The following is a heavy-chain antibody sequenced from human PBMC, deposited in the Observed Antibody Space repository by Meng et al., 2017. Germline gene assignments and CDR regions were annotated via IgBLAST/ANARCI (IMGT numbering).Heavy chain of an antibody. J-gene: IGHJ4*02. CDR1: GFTFSDFY. Sequence: GESLKISCAASGFTFSDFYMSWIRQAPGKGLEWLSYISSSGSTIYHADSVKGRFTVSRDNAKNSLYLQMTSLRAEDTAVYYCARSAYSSGWGYFDYWGQGTLVTVSS. CDR2: ISSSGSTI. CDR3: ARSAYSSGWGYFDY. V-gene: IGHV3-11*04. D-gene: IGHD6-25*01.